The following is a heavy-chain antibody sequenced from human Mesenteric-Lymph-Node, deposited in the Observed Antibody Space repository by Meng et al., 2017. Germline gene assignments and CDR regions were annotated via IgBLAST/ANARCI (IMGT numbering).Heavy chain of an antibody. CDR3: ASSLLLVPGY. V-gene: IGHV3-21*01. Sequence: GGSLRLSCAASGFTFDDYGMSWVRQAPGKGLEWVSSISSSSSYIYYADSVRGRFTISRDNAKNSLYLQMNNLRAEDTAVYYCASSLLLVPGYWGQGTLVTVSS. D-gene: IGHD3-9*01. CDR2: ISSSSSYI. CDR1: GFTFDDYG. J-gene: IGHJ4*02.